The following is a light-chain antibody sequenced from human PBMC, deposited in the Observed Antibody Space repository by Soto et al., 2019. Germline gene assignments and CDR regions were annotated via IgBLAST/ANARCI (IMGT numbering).Light chain of an antibody. V-gene: IGLV2-14*01. Sequence: QSALTQPASVSGSPGQSIIISCTGTSSDVGDYNYVSWYQQHPGKAPKLIIYEVSHRLSGVSNRFSGSKSGHTASLTISGLQDDDEADYYCSSSITNNIVVFGGGTKLTVL. CDR1: SSDVGDYNY. J-gene: IGLJ2*01. CDR2: EVS. CDR3: SSSITNNIVV.